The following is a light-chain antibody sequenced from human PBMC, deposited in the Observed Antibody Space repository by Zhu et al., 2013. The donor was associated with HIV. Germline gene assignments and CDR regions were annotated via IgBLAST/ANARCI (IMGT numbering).Light chain of an antibody. CDR2: LAS. CDR3: QNFNSAPHT. Sequence: DIQMTQSPSSLSASVGDRVTITCRASQDIRNHLGWYRQKPGKAPRRLIYLASTLQSGVPSRFSGSGSGTDFTLTISSLQPEDVATYYCQNFNSAPHTFGGGTKVEIK. J-gene: IGKJ4*01. V-gene: IGKV1-17*01. CDR1: QDIRNH.